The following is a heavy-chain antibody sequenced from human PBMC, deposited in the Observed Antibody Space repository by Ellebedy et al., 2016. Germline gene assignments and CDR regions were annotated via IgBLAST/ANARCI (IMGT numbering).Heavy chain of an antibody. Sequence: GESLKISXAASGFTFSSYSMNWVRQAPGKGLEWVSYISSSSSTIYYADSVKGRFTISRDNAKNSLYLQMNSLRAEDTAVYYCARETSSSWYDVNYYYGMDVWGQGTTVTVSS. CDR1: GFTFSSYS. CDR2: ISSSSSTI. CDR3: ARETSSSWYDVNYYYGMDV. V-gene: IGHV3-48*04. J-gene: IGHJ6*02. D-gene: IGHD6-13*01.